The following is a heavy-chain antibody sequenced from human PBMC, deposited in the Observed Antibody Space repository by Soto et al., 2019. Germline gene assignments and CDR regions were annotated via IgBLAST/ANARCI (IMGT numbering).Heavy chain of an antibody. D-gene: IGHD6-13*01. V-gene: IGHV1-18*01. Sequence: ASVKVSCKASGYTFTSYGISWVRQAPGQGLEWMGWISAYNGNTNYAQKLQGRVTMTTDTSTSTAYMELRSLRSDNTAVYYCARDPAPLSSSSRYYGMDVWGQGTTVTVSS. CDR2: ISAYNGNT. CDR3: ARDPAPLSSSSRYYGMDV. CDR1: GYTFTSYG. J-gene: IGHJ6*02.